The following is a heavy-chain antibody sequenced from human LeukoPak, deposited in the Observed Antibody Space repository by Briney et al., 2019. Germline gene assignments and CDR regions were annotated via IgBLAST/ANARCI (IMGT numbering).Heavy chain of an antibody. CDR2: ISGSGGST. Sequence: PGGSLRLSCAASGFTFSSYAMSWVRQAPGKGLEWVSAISGSGGSTYYADSVKGRFTISRDNSKNTLYLQMNSLRAEDTAVYYCAKRGLAAKAAGGYFDYWGQGTLVTVSS. J-gene: IGHJ4*02. D-gene: IGHD6-13*01. V-gene: IGHV3-23*01. CDR3: AKRGLAAKAAGGYFDY. CDR1: GFTFSSYA.